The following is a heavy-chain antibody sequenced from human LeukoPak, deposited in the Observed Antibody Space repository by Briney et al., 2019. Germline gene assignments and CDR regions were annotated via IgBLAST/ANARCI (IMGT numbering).Heavy chain of an antibody. J-gene: IGHJ4*02. CDR2: ISISSSTI. CDR3: VRDESPGGGSPGY. V-gene: IGHV3-48*04. Sequence: PGGSLRLSCAASGFTFSSYGMHWVRQAPGKGLEWVSYISISSSTIHYADSVKGRFTISRDNAKNSLYLQMNSLRVEDTAVYYCVRDESPGGGSPGYWGQGTLVTVSS. D-gene: IGHD2-15*01. CDR1: GFTFSSYG.